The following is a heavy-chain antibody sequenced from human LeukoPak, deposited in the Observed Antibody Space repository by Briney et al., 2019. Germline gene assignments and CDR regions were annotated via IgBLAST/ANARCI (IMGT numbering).Heavy chain of an antibody. CDR1: GYSISSGYY. CDR2: IYHSGST. Sequence: PSETLSLTCTVSGYSISSGYYWGWIRQPPGKGLEWIGSIYHSGSTYYNPSLKSRVTISVDTSKNQFSLKLSSVTAADTAVYYCAREIVVVPAAYDYWGQGTLVTVSP. D-gene: IGHD2-2*01. CDR3: AREIVVVPAAYDY. V-gene: IGHV4-38-2*02. J-gene: IGHJ4*02.